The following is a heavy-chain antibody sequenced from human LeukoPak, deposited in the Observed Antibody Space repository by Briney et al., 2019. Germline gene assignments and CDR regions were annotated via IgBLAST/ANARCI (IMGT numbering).Heavy chain of an antibody. CDR3: ARGLRFLEWPRLDY. D-gene: IGHD3-3*01. Sequence: RSSETLSLTCTVSGGSISSYYWSWIRQPPGKGLEWIGYIYYSGSTYYNPSLKSRVIISVDTSKNQFSLELSSVTAADTAVYYCARGLRFLEWPRLDYWGQGTRVTVSS. CDR2: IYYSGST. CDR1: GGSISSYY. V-gene: IGHV4-59*08. J-gene: IGHJ4*02.